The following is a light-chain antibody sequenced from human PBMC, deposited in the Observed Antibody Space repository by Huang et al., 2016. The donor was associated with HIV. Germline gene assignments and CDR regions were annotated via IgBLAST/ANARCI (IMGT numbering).Light chain of an antibody. Sequence: DIQMTQSPSSLSASVGDRVTISCRASQIIITYLIWYQQKPGKAPKRLIYDASSVQRGVPCRFGGSGSGTDFTLTISSLQPEDFATYYRQQSHSTPYTFGQGTKLEIK. CDR3: QQSHSTPYT. J-gene: IGKJ2*01. V-gene: IGKV1-39*01. CDR1: QIIITY. CDR2: DAS.